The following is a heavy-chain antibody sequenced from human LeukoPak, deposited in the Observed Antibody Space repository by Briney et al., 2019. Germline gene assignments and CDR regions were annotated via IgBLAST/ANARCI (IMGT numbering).Heavy chain of an antibody. CDR2: ISGSGGSK. CDR3: AKSYCTTTNCYPNYSCSYMDV. V-gene: IGHV3-23*01. D-gene: IGHD2-2*01. CDR1: GFPFSSYA. Sequence: PGGSLRLSCAASGFPFSSYAMSWVRQAPGKGLEWVSAISGSGGSKYYADSVKGRFTISRDNSKNMLYLQMNSLRAEDTAVYYCAKSYCTTTNCYPNYSCSYMDVWGTGTTVTVSS. J-gene: IGHJ6*03.